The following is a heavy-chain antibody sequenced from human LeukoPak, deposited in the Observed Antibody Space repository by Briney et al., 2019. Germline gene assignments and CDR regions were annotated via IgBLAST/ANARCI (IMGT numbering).Heavy chain of an antibody. D-gene: IGHD2-15*01. V-gene: IGHV3-7*01. CDR1: GFSFTNYW. J-gene: IGHJ4*02. CDR2: VREDGTTK. CDR3: VSQEVVPH. Sequence: GGSLRLSCAASGFSFTNYWMSWVRQAPGKGLEWVANVREDGTTKQYVDSVKGRFTISRDNAKNSLYLQMDSLGAEDTAVYYCVSQEVVPHWGQGTLVSVSS.